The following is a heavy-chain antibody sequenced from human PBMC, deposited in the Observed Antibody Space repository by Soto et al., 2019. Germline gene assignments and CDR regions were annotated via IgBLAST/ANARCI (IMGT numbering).Heavy chain of an antibody. CDR2: IYYSGST. V-gene: IGHV4-39*01. D-gene: IGHD6-13*01. CDR1: GGSISSSSFH. J-gene: IGHJ5*02. CDR3: ARRERAAGTDWWFVP. Sequence: QLQLQESGPGLVKPSETLSLTCTVSGGSISSSSFHWGWIRQPPGKVLERIGSIYYSGSTYYSPSLKSRVTKSVDTSKNQYSLKLSSVTAADTAVYYWARRERAAGTDWWFVPWGQGTLVTVSS.